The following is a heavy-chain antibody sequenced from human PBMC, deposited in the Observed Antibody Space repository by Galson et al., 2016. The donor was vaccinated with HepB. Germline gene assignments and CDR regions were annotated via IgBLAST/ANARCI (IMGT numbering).Heavy chain of an antibody. CDR2: ISWNSGII. CDR3: AKDWSTTTCVQGCLDV. CDR1: KFTFDDYA. V-gene: IGHV3-9*01. D-gene: IGHD3-10*02. J-gene: IGHJ6*02. Sequence: SLRLSCAASKFTFDDYAMHWVRQAPGKGLEWVSGISWNSGIIGYVDSVMGRFTISRDNAKNSLYLQMNSLRAEDTAVYYCAKDWSTTTCVQGCLDVWGQGTTVTVSS.